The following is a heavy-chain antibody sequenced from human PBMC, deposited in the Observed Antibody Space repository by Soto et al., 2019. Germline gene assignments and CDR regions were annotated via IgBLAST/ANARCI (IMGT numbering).Heavy chain of an antibody. CDR2: IYYSGST. Sequence: NPSETLSLTCTVSGGSISSGGYYWSWIRQHPGKGPEWIGYIYYSGSTYYNPSLKSRVTISVDTSKNQFSLKLSSVTAADTAVYYCARIPSGYYYGSGSYFPPWFDPWGQGTLVTVSS. V-gene: IGHV4-31*03. CDR3: ARIPSGYYYGSGSYFPPWFDP. CDR1: GGSISSGGYY. D-gene: IGHD3-10*01. J-gene: IGHJ5*02.